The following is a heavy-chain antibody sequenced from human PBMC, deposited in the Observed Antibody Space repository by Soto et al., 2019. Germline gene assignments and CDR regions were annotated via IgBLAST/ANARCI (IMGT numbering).Heavy chain of an antibody. D-gene: IGHD3-3*01. CDR3: AAGSTGYDFSSYYYYGMHV. J-gene: IGHJ6*01. CDR2: IVVGSGNT. Sequence: VHGVSQTSEQRLEWIGWIVVGSGNTNYAQKFQERVTITRDMSTSTAYMELSSLRSEDTAVYYCAAGSTGYDFSSYYYYGMHVCGQAPMLTVSS. V-gene: IGHV1-58*01.